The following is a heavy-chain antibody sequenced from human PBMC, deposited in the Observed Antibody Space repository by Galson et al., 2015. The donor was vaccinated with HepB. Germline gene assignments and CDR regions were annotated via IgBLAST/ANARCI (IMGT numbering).Heavy chain of an antibody. CDR2: ISAYNGNT. D-gene: IGHD5-24*01. Sequence: SVKVSCKASGYTFTSYGISWVRQAPGQGLEWMEWISAYNGNTNYAQKLQGRVTMTTDTSTSTAYMELRSLRSDDTAVYYCARAAEMATMSGAFDIWGQGTMVTVSS. V-gene: IGHV1-18*01. J-gene: IGHJ3*02. CDR1: GYTFTSYG. CDR3: ARAAEMATMSGAFDI.